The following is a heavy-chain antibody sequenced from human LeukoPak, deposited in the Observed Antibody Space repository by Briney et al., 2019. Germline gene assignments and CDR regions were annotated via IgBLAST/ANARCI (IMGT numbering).Heavy chain of an antibody. D-gene: IGHD3-9*01. J-gene: IGHJ4*02. V-gene: IGHV4-34*01. CDR3: ARANYDLLTGYYRYFDY. Sequence: SETLSLTCAVYGGSFSDYYWSWIRQPPGKGLEWIGEINHSGSTNYNPSLKSRVTISVDTSKNKFSLMLTSVTAADTAVYYCARANYDLLTGYYRYFDYWGQGTLVPVSS. CDR1: GGSFSDYY. CDR2: INHSGST.